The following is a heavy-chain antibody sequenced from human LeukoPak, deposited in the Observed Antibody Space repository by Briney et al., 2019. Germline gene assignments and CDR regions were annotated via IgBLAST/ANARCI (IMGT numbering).Heavy chain of an antibody. CDR1: GYTFTSYA. CDR3: ARVGEASIYYFDY. CDR2: INAGNGNT. J-gene: IGHJ4*02. Sequence: ASVKVSCKASGYTFTSYAMHWVRQAPGQRLEWMGWINAGNGNTKYSQKFQGRVTITRDTSASTAYMELSSLRSEDTAVYYCARVGEASIYYFDYWGQGTLVTVSS. V-gene: IGHV1-3*01.